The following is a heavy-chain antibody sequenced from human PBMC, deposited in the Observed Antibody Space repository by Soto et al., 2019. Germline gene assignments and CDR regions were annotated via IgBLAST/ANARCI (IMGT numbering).Heavy chain of an antibody. J-gene: IGHJ5*02. CDR3: TRVVVIATPALPTVDP. CDR1: GDTFKRYG. Sequence: ASVKVSCKASGDTFKRYGINWVRQAPGEGLEWVGWIDNQNGDTKYAQALQGRVSLTTDTSTNTAYLELKNLKSDDTAIYYCTRVVVIATPALPTVDPWGPGSLVTVST. CDR2: IDNQNGDT. V-gene: IGHV1-18*04. D-gene: IGHD2-21*02.